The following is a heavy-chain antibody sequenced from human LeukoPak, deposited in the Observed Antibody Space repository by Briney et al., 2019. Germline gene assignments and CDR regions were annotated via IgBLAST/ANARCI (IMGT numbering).Heavy chain of an antibody. CDR3: SEETESVGQSATDD. CDR2: ISGSGGST. Sequence: GGSLRLSCAASGFTFSSYDMSWVRQSPGKGLEWVSAISGSGGSTYYADSVKGRFTISRDNSKNTLYLQMNSLRAEDTAGYYWSEETESVGQSATDDWGQGTLVTVSS. CDR1: GFTFSSYD. D-gene: IGHD1-1*01. V-gene: IGHV3-23*01. J-gene: IGHJ4*02.